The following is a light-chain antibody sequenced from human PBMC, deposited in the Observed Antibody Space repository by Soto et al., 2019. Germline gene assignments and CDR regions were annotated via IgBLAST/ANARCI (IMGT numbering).Light chain of an antibody. V-gene: IGLV2-8*01. CDR3: SSFAGSNNWGV. J-gene: IGLJ2*01. CDR2: EVN. Sequence: QSALTQPPSASGSPGQSVTISCTGTSSDVGGYNYVSWYQQHPGKAPKLVIYEVNKRPSGVPDRFSGSKSGDTASLTVSGLQAEDEADYYCSSFAGSNNWGVFGGGTKLTVL. CDR1: SSDVGGYNY.